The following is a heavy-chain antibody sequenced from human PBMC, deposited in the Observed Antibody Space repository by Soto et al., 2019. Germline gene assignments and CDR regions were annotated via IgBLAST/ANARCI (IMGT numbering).Heavy chain of an antibody. D-gene: IGHD6-13*01. V-gene: IGHV3-74*01. Sequence: GGSLRLSCAASGFTFSSYWMNWVRQAPGKGLEWVSRIEGDGSSTTYADSVKGRFTVSRDDARNTLYLQMSSLRADDTAIYYCAREGLDTAGFFDVWGQGTMVTVSS. CDR1: GFTFSSYW. CDR3: AREGLDTAGFFDV. J-gene: IGHJ3*01. CDR2: IEGDGSST.